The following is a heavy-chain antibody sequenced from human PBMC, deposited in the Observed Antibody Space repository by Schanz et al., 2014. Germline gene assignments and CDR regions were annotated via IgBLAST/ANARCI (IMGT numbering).Heavy chain of an antibody. CDR2: ISTSGSYI. Sequence: EVQLVESGGGLVQPGGSLRLSCAASGFTFSSYSMDWVRQAPGKGLEWVSSISTSGSYIYYADSVKGRFTISRDNAKNSLYLQMNSLRAEDTAVFYCARDFGSSGWYGTFDYWGQGILVTVSS. CDR1: GFTFSSYS. D-gene: IGHD6-19*01. V-gene: IGHV3-21*01. CDR3: ARDFGSSGWYGTFDY. J-gene: IGHJ4*02.